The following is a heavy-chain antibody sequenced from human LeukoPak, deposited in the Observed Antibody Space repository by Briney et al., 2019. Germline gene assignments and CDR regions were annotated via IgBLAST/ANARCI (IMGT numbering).Heavy chain of an antibody. V-gene: IGHV1-8*01. D-gene: IGHD6-19*01. J-gene: IGHJ4*02. CDR2: MNPNSGNT. CDR1: GYTFTSYD. CDR3: ARGPRIAVAGTGGYYFDY. Sequence: ASVKVSCKASGYTFTSYDINWVRQATGQGLEWMGWMNPNSGNTGYAQKFHGRVTMTRNTSISTAYMELSSLRSEDTAVYYCARGPRIAVAGTGGYYFDYWGQGTLVTVSS.